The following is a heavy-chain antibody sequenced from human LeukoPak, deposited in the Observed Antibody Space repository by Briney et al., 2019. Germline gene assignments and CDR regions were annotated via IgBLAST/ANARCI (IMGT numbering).Heavy chain of an antibody. CDR1: GFTFSSYA. J-gene: IGHJ5*02. D-gene: IGHD2-2*01. CDR2: ISYDGSNK. CDR3: AKDGCRITSCHVLVDP. V-gene: IGHV3-30*18. Sequence: GRSLRLSCSVSGFTFSSYAMHWVRQAPGKGLEWVAVISYDGSNKYFADSVKGRFTISRDNSKNTLYLQMNGLRAEDTAVYYCAKDGCRITSCHVLVDPWGQGTLVTVSS.